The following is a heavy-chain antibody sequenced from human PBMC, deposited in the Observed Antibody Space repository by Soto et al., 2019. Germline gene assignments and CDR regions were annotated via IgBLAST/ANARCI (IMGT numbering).Heavy chain of an antibody. CDR2: IYYSGST. CDR3: ARTYYDILTGYPDAFDI. J-gene: IGHJ3*02. D-gene: IGHD3-9*01. V-gene: IGHV4-31*03. CDR1: GGSISSGGYY. Sequence: QVQLQESGPGLVKPSQTLSLTCTVSGGSISSGGYYWSWIRQHPGKVLEWIGYIYYSGSTYYNPSLKSRVTISVDTSKNQFSLKLSSVTAADTAVYYCARTYYDILTGYPDAFDIWGQGTMVTVSS.